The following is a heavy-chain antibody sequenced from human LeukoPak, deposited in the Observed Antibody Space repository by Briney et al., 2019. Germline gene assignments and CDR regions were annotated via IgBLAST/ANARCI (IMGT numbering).Heavy chain of an antibody. CDR1: GYSFTGYY. V-gene: IGHV1-2*06. CDR3: ARGSCNSVSRYGAHFDS. J-gene: IGHJ4*02. CDR2: INPNTGST. D-gene: IGHD2-2*01. Sequence: ASVKVSCKATGYSFTGYYIHWLRQAPGQGLEWMGRINPNTGSTTFAQKFQGRVTMTRDTSISTVYMDLSRLTSDDTAVYYCARGSCNSVSRYGAHFDSWGQGTLVTVSS.